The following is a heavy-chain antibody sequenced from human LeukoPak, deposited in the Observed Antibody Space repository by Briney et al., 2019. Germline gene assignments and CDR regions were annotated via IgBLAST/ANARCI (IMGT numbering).Heavy chain of an antibody. Sequence: GGSLRLSCATPGFIFSTYSLNWVRQAPGKGLEWVSSITGSSNFIYYADSVKGRFTISRDNSKNTLYLQMNSLRAEDTAVYYCAKDRRYSSGWYLSADYYYGMDVWGQGTTVTVSS. V-gene: IGHV3-21*04. CDR3: AKDRRYSSGWYLSADYYYGMDV. CDR2: ITGSSNFI. CDR1: GFIFSTYS. D-gene: IGHD6-19*01. J-gene: IGHJ6*02.